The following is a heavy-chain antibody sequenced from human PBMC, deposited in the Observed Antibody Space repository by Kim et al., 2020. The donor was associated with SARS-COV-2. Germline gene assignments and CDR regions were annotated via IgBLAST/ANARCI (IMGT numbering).Heavy chain of an antibody. CDR1: GFTFSSYS. V-gene: IGHV3-21*01. CDR3: AKMYYYDSSGYVEHDAFDI. D-gene: IGHD3-22*01. Sequence: GGSLRLSCAASGFTFSSYSMNWVRQAPGKGLEWVSSISSSSSYIYYADSVKGRVTISRDNAKNSLYLQMNSLRAEDTAVYYCAKMYYYDSSGYVEHDAFDIWGQGTMVTV. CDR2: ISSSSSYI. J-gene: IGHJ3*02.